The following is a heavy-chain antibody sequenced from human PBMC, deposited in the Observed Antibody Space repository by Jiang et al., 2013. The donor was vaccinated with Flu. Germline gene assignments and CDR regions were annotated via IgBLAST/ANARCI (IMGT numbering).Heavy chain of an antibody. V-gene: IGHV6-1*01. CDR1: GDSVSNNSAA. Sequence: TLSLTCAISGDSVSNNSAAWNWIRQSPSRGLEWLGRTYYRSKWYNDYAVSVKSRITINPDTSKNQFSLQLNSVTPEDTAVYYCARVSSDSSSWYYGMDVWGQGTTVTVSS. CDR2: TYYRSKWYN. J-gene: IGHJ6*02. D-gene: IGHD6-13*01. CDR3: ARVSSDSSSWYYGMDV.